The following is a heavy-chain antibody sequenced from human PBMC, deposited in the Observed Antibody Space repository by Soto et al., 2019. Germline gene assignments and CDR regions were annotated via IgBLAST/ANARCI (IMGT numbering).Heavy chain of an antibody. D-gene: IGHD2-21*01. Sequence: GGSLRLSCAASGFTFSSYWMSWVRQAPGKGLEWVANIKQDGSEKYYVDSVKGRFTISRDNAKNSLYLQMNSLRAEDTAVYYCARILRWWTTTDAFDIWGQGTMVTVSS. CDR2: IKQDGSEK. J-gene: IGHJ3*02. CDR3: ARILRWWTTTDAFDI. V-gene: IGHV3-7*01. CDR1: GFTFSSYW.